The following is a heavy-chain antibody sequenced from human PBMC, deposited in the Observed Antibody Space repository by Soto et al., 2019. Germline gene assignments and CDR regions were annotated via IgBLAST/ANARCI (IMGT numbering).Heavy chain of an antibody. J-gene: IGHJ4*02. Sequence: SETLSLTCTVSGGSISPFYWSWVRQPPGKGLEWIGYLYYSDNTNYNPSLKSRVTISVDASKNQVSLRLTSVTAADTAVYYCARVVGVAALTFDFWGEGNVVTVSS. D-gene: IGHD2-21*01. CDR1: GGSISPFY. CDR2: LYYSDNT. CDR3: ARVVGVAALTFDF. V-gene: IGHV4-59*01.